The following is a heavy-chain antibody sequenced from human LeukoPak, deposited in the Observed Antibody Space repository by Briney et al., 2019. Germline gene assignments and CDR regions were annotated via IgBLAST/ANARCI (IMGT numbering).Heavy chain of an antibody. CDR1: GFTFSSYW. J-gene: IGHJ4*02. D-gene: IGHD3-10*01. Sequence: PGGSLRLSCAASGFTFSSYWMHWVRQAPGKGLVWVSRINSDGSSTSYADSVKGRFTISRDNAKNTLYLQMNSLRAEDTAVYYCARVRASGGYYYGSFDYWGQGTLVTVSS. CDR2: INSDGSST. CDR3: ARVRASGGYYYGSFDY. V-gene: IGHV3-74*01.